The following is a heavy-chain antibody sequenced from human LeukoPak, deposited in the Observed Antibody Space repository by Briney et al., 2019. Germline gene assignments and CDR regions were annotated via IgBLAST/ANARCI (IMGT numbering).Heavy chain of an antibody. CDR1: GYTFTDYY. CDR3: ASDPQYNWGPFDY. CDR2: INPNSAGT. Sequence: ASVKVSCKASGYTFTDYYMHWVRQAPGQGLEWMGWINPNSAGTDYAQNFQGRVTMTRDTSISTAYMELSRLTSDDTAVYYCASDPQYNWGPFDYWGQGILVTVSS. J-gene: IGHJ4*02. V-gene: IGHV1-2*02. D-gene: IGHD1-20*01.